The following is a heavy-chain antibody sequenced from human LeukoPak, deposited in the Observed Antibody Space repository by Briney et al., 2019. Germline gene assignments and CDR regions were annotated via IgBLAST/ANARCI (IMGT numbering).Heavy chain of an antibody. J-gene: IGHJ4*02. D-gene: IGHD6-13*01. Sequence: ASVKVSCKASGYTFTSYAMHWVRQAPGQRLEWMGWINAGNGNTKYSQKFQGRVTITRDTSTSTACMELSSLRSEDTAVYYCARDDRIAAAGFFDYWGQGTLVTVSS. CDR2: INAGNGNT. V-gene: IGHV1-3*01. CDR1: GYTFTSYA. CDR3: ARDDRIAAAGFFDY.